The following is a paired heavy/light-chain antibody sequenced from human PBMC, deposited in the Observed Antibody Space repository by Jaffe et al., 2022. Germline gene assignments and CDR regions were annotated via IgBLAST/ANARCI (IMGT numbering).Light chain of an antibody. CDR3: QQYNNWPPSLT. CDR1: QSVSSN. Sequence: EIVMTQSPATLSVSPGERATLSCRASQSVSSNLAWYQQKPGQAPRLLIYGASTRATGIPARFSGSGSGTEFTLTISSLQSEDFAVYYCQQYNNWPPSLTFGGGTKVEIK. V-gene: IGKV3-15*01. J-gene: IGKJ4*01. CDR2: GAS.
Heavy chain of an antibody. Sequence: QVQLVESGGGLVKPGGSLRLSCAASGFTFSDYYMSWIRQAPGKGLEWVSYISSSGSTIYYADSVKGRFTISRDNAKNSLYLQMNSLRAEDTAVYYCARVASITIFGVVEFWPYYMDVWGKGTTVTVSS. CDR1: GFTFSDYY. D-gene: IGHD3-3*01. CDR2: ISSSGSTI. V-gene: IGHV3-11*01. J-gene: IGHJ6*03. CDR3: ARVASITIFGVVEFWPYYMDV.